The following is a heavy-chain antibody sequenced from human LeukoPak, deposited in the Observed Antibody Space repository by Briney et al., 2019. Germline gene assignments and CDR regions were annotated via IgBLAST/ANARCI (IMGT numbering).Heavy chain of an antibody. J-gene: IGHJ4*02. D-gene: IGHD3-16*01. CDR2: VYPSDSDT. Sequence: GESLKISCKASGYSFTDYWIGWVRQMPGKGLEWMGIVYPSDSDTRYSPSFQGQVTISADKSITTAYLQWDSLKASDTAMYYCARHPWGIKVADYWGQGTLVTVSS. CDR1: GYSFTDYW. V-gene: IGHV5-51*01. CDR3: ARHPWGIKVADY.